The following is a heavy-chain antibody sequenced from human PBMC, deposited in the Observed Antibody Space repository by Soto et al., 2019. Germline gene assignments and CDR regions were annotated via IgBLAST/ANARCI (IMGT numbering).Heavy chain of an antibody. CDR3: ARVVGGYYYGMDV. CDR2: IYHSGST. D-gene: IGHD2-2*01. CDR1: GGSISSSNW. V-gene: IGHV4-4*02. J-gene: IGHJ6*02. Sequence: QVQLQESGPGLVKPSGTLSLTCAVSGGSISSSNWWSWVRQPPGKGLEWIGEIYHSGSTNYNPSPXXRXXTPVDKSTHQFSPTLSSVTAAATAVYYCARVVGGYYYGMDVWGQGTTVTVSS.